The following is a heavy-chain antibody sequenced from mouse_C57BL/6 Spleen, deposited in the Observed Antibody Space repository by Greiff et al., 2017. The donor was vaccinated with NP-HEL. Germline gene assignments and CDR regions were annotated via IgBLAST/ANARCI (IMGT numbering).Heavy chain of an antibody. CDR2: IDPSDSYT. Sequence: QVQLKQPGAELVRPGTSVKLSCKASGYTFTSYWMHWVKQRPGQGLEWIGVIDPSDSYTNYNQKFKGKATLTVDTSSSTAYMQLSSLTSEDSAVYYCARSAGTFWFAYWGQGTLVTVSA. D-gene: IGHD4-1*01. V-gene: IGHV1-59*01. J-gene: IGHJ3*01. CDR3: ARSAGTFWFAY. CDR1: GYTFTSYW.